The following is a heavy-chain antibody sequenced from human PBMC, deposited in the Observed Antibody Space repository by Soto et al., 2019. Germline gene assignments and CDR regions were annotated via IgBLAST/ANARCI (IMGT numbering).Heavy chain of an antibody. V-gene: IGHV3-23*01. D-gene: IGHD2-2*01. CDR1: GFTFSSYA. J-gene: IGHJ6*03. CDR2: ISGSGGST. Sequence: EVQLLESGGGLVQPGGSLRLSCAASGFTFSSYAMSWVRQAPGKGLEWVSAISGSGGSTYYADSVKGRFTISRENSKNTLYLQMNSLRAEDKAVYYCAKDGCSSTSCFGNYYYYMDVWGKGTTVTVSS. CDR3: AKDGCSSTSCFGNYYYYMDV.